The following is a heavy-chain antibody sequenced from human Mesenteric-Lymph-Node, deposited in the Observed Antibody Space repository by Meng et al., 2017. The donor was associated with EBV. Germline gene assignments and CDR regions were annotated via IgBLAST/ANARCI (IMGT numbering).Heavy chain of an antibody. CDR2: IYPGDSDT. D-gene: IGHD4-23*01. J-gene: IGHJ4*02. CDR1: GSRVPSEW. Sequence: SERAVTHPGNTFTCPGMGSGSRVPSEWIGWPPHMPGDGLEWRGIIYPGDSDTRYSPSYQGQVTISADKSISTAYLQWSSLKASDTAMYYCARQQGNSGGDYWGQGTLVTVSS. V-gene: IGHV5-51*01. CDR3: ARQQGNSGGDY.